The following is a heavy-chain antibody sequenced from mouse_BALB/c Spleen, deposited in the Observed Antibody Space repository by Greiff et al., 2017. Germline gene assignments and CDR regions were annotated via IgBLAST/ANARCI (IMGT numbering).Heavy chain of an antibody. CDR2: IDTSDSYT. CDR1: GYTFTDYW. V-gene: IGHV1-69*01. J-gene: IGHJ2*01. CDR3: ARSEGLDY. Sequence: QVQLQQPGAELVMPGASVKMSCKASGYTFTDYWMHWVKQRPGQGLEWIGAIDTSDSYTSYNQKFKGKATLTVDESSSTAYMQLSSLTSEDSAVYYCARSEGLDYWGQGTTLTVSS.